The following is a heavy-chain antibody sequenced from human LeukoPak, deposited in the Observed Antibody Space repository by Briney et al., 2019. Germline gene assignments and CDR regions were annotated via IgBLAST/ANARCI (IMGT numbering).Heavy chain of an antibody. CDR1: GGSISSSSCY. D-gene: IGHD5-24*01. Sequence: QPSETLSLTCTVSGGSISSSSCYWGWIRQPPGKGLEWIGSIYYSGSTYYNPSLKSRVTISVDTSKNQFSLKLSSVTAADTAVYYCARDLGMATMSLDYWGQEPWSPSPQ. J-gene: IGHJ4*01. V-gene: IGHV4-39*07. CDR3: ARDLGMATMSLDY. CDR2: IYYSGST.